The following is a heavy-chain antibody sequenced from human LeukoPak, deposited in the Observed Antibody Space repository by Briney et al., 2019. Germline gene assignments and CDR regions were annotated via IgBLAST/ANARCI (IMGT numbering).Heavy chain of an antibody. V-gene: IGHV1-69*13. J-gene: IGHJ4*02. CDR1: GGTFSSYA. CDR3: AREGYGDYAPFDY. D-gene: IGHD4-17*01. CDR2: IIPIFGTA. Sequence: GASVKVSCKASGGTFSSYAISWVRQAPGQGLEWMGGIIPIFGTANYAQKFQGRVTITADESTSTAYMELSSLRSEDTAVYYCAREGYGDYAPFDYWGQGTLVTVSS.